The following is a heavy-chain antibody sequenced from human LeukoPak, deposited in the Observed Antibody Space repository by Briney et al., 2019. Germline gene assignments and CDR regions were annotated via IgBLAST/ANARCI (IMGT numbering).Heavy chain of an antibody. J-gene: IGHJ2*01. CDR2: ISSSSSYR. CDR1: GFIFSDYY. Sequence: PGGSLRLSCAASGFIFSDYYMSWIRQAPGKGLEWVSYISSSSSYRNYADSVKGRFTISRDNAKNTLYLQMNSLSIKDTAVFYCARAVGATDFWYFDLWGRGTLVTVSS. V-gene: IGHV3-11*06. CDR3: ARAVGATDFWYFDL. D-gene: IGHD1-26*01.